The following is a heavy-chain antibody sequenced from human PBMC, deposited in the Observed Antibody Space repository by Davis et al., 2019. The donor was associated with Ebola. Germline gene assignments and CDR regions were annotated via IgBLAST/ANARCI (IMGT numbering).Heavy chain of an antibody. CDR1: GGSINTYY. Sequence: SETLSLTCTVSGGSINTYYWNWVRQSAGKELEWIGRMYISGSTNYNPSLKSRFTISVDTSNNQFSLKVTSVTAADTAVYYCATNSSSTAGFDSWGQGTLVSVSS. V-gene: IGHV4-4*07. D-gene: IGHD6-6*01. J-gene: IGHJ4*02. CDR3: ATNSSSTAGFDS. CDR2: MYISGST.